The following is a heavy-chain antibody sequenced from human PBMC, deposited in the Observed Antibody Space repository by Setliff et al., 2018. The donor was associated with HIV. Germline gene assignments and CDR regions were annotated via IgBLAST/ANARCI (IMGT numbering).Heavy chain of an antibody. V-gene: IGHV4-31*03. J-gene: IGHJ4*02. CDR1: GDSISSGDHY. CDR2: IYHTGRT. CDR3: ARSVFYGVAATHLDF. Sequence: ASETLSLTCTVSGDSISSGDHYWSWIRQHPGKGLEWIGYIYHTGRTYFNESLKSRVTISVDTSKNQFSLKLNSVTAADTAVYYCARSVFYGVAATHLDFWGQGTLVTVSS. D-gene: IGHD2-15*01.